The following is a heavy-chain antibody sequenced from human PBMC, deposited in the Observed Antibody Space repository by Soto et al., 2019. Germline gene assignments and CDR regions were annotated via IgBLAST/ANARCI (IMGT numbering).Heavy chain of an antibody. J-gene: IGHJ6*02. CDR2: IYHSGST. D-gene: IGHD3-10*01. V-gene: IGHV4-4*02. Sequence: QVQLQESGPGLVKPSGTLSLTCAVSGGSISSSYWWSWVRQPPGKGLEWIGEIYHSGSTNYNTSLRSRVTTSVDKSKNQFSLKVTSVTAADTAVYYCARVSGSYYYGMDVWGQGTTVTVSS. CDR1: GGSISSSYW. CDR3: ARVSGSYYYGMDV.